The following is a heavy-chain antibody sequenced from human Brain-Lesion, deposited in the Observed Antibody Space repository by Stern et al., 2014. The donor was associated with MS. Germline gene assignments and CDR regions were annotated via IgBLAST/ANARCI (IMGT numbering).Heavy chain of an antibody. CDR1: GYTLTELS. CDR3: ATLSPGAGGNYYRDFDY. Sequence: QVQLVQSGAEVKKPGASVKVSCKVSGYTLTELSIHWVRQAPRKGLEWMGGFDPEDGETIYAQKFQGRVTMTEDTSTDTAYMELSSLRSEDTAVYYCATLSPGAGGNYYRDFDYWGQGTLVTVSS. J-gene: IGHJ4*02. CDR2: FDPEDGET. V-gene: IGHV1-24*01. D-gene: IGHD1-26*01.